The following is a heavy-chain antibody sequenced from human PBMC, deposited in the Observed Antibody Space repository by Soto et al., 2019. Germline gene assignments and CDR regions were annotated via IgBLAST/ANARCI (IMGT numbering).Heavy chain of an antibody. V-gene: IGHV4-39*01. CDR3: APLSVSLSGPYGIHV. J-gene: IGHJ6*02. Sequence: SATLSLTCSVSCYSVSSSDYYWAWIRHPPGQGLEWIGSVLSSVLTYYNPSLKSPVTLSVDTSKNQFSVRLNSVTVSDTAVYYCAPLSVSLSGPYGIHVWGQGTTVTVSS. D-gene: IGHD2-15*01. CDR2: VLSSVLT. CDR1: CYSVSSSDYY.